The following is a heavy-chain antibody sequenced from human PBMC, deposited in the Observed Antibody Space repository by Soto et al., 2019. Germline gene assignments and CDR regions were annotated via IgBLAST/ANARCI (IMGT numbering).Heavy chain of an antibody. CDR1: GGTFSSYT. V-gene: IGHV1-69*08. J-gene: IGHJ4*02. Sequence: QVQLVQSGAEVKKPGSSVKVSCKASGGTFSSYTISWVRQAPGQGLEWMGRIIPILGIANYAQKFQGRVTITADKSTSTAYMELSSLRSEDTAVYYCARDKLSGGYGLGGGYWGQGTLVTVSS. D-gene: IGHD1-26*01. CDR3: ARDKLSGGYGLGGGY. CDR2: IIPILGIA.